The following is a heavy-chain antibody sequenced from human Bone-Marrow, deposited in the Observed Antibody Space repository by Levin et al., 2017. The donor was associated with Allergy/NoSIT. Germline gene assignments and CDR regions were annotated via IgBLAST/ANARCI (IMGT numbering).Heavy chain of an antibody. J-gene: IGHJ3*02. CDR2: MNPNIVNT. CDR3: ARARGESSLDGFDI. D-gene: IGHD1-26*01. V-gene: IGHV1-8*01. CDR1: GYTFMTYD. Sequence: GESLKISCKASGYTFMTYDINWVRQAPGQGLEWVGWMNPNIVNTGSAQKFQGRVTMTTNTSISTAYMELNSLRPEDTAIYYCARARGESSLDGFDIWGQGTTVTVSS.